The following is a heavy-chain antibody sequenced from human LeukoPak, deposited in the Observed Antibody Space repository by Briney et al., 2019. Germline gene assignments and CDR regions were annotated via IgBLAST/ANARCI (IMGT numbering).Heavy chain of an antibody. V-gene: IGHV1-58*01. CDR3: AASFLYCSGGSCYLTGFDY. J-gene: IGHJ4*02. D-gene: IGHD2-15*01. CDR2: IVVGSGNT. CDR1: GFTFTSSA. Sequence: ASVKVSCKASGFTFTSSAVQWVRQARGQRLEWIGWIVVGSGNTNYAQKFQERVTITRDMSTSTAYMELSSLRSEDTAVHYCAASFLYCSGGSCYLTGFDYWGQGTLVTVSS.